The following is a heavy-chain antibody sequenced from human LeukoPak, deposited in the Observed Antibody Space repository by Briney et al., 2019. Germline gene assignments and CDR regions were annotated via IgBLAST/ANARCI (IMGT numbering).Heavy chain of an antibody. Sequence: GGSLRLSCAASGFTFDDYGMSWVRQAPGKGLEWVSGINWNGGSTGYADSVKSRFTISRDNAKSSLYLQMNSLRAEDTALYYCARGCNYYDSSGYGPNYYYYYMDVWGKGTTVTVSS. V-gene: IGHV3-20*04. CDR3: ARGCNYYDSSGYGPNYYYYYMDV. CDR2: INWNGGST. CDR1: GFTFDDYG. J-gene: IGHJ6*03. D-gene: IGHD3-22*01.